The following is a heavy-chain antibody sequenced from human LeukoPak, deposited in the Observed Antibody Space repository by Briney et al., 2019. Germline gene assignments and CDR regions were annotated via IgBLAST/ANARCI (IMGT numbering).Heavy chain of an antibody. D-gene: IGHD4-23*01. Sequence: SETLSLTCTVSGGSISSSSYYWGWIRQPPGKGLEWIGSIYYSGSTYYNPSLKSRVTISVDTSKNQFSLELSSVTAADTAVYYCALLGNSDFDYWGQGTLVTVSS. J-gene: IGHJ4*02. CDR3: ALLGNSDFDY. CDR2: IYYSGST. CDR1: GGSISSSSYY. V-gene: IGHV4-39*01.